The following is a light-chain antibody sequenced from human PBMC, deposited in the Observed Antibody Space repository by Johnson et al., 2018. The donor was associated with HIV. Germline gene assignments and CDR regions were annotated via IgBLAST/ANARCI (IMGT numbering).Light chain of an antibody. CDR1: SSNIGKNY. J-gene: IGLJ1*01. CDR3: GTWDTSLTVGV. CDR2: ENN. Sequence: QSVLTQPPSVSAAPGQKVTISCSGSSSNIGKNYVSWYQQVPGRAPKLLIYENNKRPSGIPDRFSGSKSGTSATLGISGLQTGDEADYYCGTWDTSLTVGVFGTGTKVTVL. V-gene: IGLV1-51*02.